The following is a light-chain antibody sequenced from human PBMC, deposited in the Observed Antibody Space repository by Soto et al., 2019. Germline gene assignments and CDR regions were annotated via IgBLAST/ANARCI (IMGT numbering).Light chain of an antibody. Sequence: QSVLTQPPSVSAAPGQKVTVSCSGSRSNIGNNYVSWYQHLPGTAPKLLIYDNDKRPSGIPDRFSASKSGTSATLDITGLQTGGEADYSCEAWDSNLSGGVFGGGTKLTV. CDR3: EAWDSNLSGGV. CDR2: DND. CDR1: RSNIGNNY. V-gene: IGLV1-51*01. J-gene: IGLJ3*02.